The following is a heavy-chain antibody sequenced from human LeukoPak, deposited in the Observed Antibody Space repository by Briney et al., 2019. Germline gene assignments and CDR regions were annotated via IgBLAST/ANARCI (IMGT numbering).Heavy chain of an antibody. CDR2: TSYDGSNK. CDR1: GFTFSSYG. D-gene: IGHD1-26*01. CDR3: ARDGYSGSSGYFDY. Sequence: TGGSLRLSCAASGFTFSSYGMHWVRQAPGKGLDWVAVTSYDGSNKYYADSVKGRFTISRDNSKNTLYLQMNSLRAEDTAVYYCARDGYSGSSGYFDYWGQGTLVTVSS. J-gene: IGHJ4*02. V-gene: IGHV3-30*03.